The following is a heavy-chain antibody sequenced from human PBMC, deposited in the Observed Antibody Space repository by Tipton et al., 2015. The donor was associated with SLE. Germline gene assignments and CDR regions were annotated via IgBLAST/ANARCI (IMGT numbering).Heavy chain of an antibody. J-gene: IGHJ6*03. CDR1: GGSFSGYY. D-gene: IGHD4-23*01. CDR3: YGGKPLSGASYYYMDV. V-gene: IGHV4-34*03. CDR2: INHSGST. Sequence: TLSLTCAVYGGSFSGYYWSWIRQPPGKGLEWIGEINHSGSTNYNPSLKSRVTISVDTSKNQFSLKLSSVTAADTAVYYCYGGKPLSGASYYYMDVWGKGTTVTVSS.